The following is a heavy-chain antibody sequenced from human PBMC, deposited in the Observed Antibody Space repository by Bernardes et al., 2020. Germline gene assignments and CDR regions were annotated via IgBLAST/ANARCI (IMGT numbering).Heavy chain of an antibody. V-gene: IGHV4-34*01. Sequence: SETLSLTCAVYGGSFSGYYWIWIRQPPGKGLEWIGEINHSGSTHYNPSLKSRVTISVDTSKNQFSLKLSSVTAADTAVYYCAKTHSSGYAFDIWGQGTKVTVSS. CDR3: AKTHSSGYAFDI. CDR2: INHSGST. J-gene: IGHJ3*02. D-gene: IGHD6-6*01. CDR1: GGSFSGYY.